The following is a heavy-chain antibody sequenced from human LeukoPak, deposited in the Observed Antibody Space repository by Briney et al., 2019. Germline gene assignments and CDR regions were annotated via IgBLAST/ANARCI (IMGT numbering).Heavy chain of an antibody. CDR2: IYARGST. D-gene: IGHD2-21*01. Sequence: KPSETLSLTYTVWSDSMRVRYYWSWIRPPAGKGLEWIGHIYARGSTIYDPSLKRRVTIPGDKSNNQVSLKMTSVTAPDTAVYYCARVKHNAGDYWGQGILVTVSS. V-gene: IGHV4-61*09. J-gene: IGHJ4*02. CDR3: ARVKHNAGDY. CDR1: SDSMRVRYY.